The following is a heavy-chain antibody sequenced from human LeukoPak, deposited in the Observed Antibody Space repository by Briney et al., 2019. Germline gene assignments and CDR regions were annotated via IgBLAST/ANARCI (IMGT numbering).Heavy chain of an antibody. CDR1: GFTFGSYW. CDR3: ATVEGITIFTAFDY. Sequence: GGSLRLSCAASGFTFGSYWMNWARQAPGKGLEWVASINHNGNVNYYVDSVKGRFTISRDNAKNSLYLQMSNLRAEDTAVYYCATVEGITIFTAFDYWGQGTLVTVSS. V-gene: IGHV3-7*03. D-gene: IGHD3-3*01. J-gene: IGHJ4*02. CDR2: INHNGNVN.